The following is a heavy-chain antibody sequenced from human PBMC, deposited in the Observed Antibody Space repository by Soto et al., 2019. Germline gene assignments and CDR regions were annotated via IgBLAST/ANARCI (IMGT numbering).Heavy chain of an antibody. J-gene: IGHJ6*02. CDR2: IIPNFDTP. CDR1: GGSFNNYA. CDR3: AVAMVREILIFESSGLHV. Sequence: QVHLVQSGAEVKKPGSSVKVSCKTSGGSFNNYAVSWVRQAPGQGLEWMGGIIPNFDTPNYAQKFQDRVTIIADESTSTVYMELRSRRSNDTAVSYCAVAMVREILIFESSGLHVWGQGTTVIVSS. D-gene: IGHD3-10*01. V-gene: IGHV1-69*01.